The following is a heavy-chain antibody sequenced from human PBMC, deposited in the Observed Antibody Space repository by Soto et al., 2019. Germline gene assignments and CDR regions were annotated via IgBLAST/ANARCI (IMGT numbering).Heavy chain of an antibody. CDR2: INTYKGMT. J-gene: IGHJ4*02. V-gene: IGHV1-18*01. CDR1: GYTFINYH. CDR3: AKSPRGEMATD. Sequence: QVQLVQSGGEVKKPGASVTVSCKASGYTFINYHITWVRQAPGQGLEWMACINTYKGMTDYAQRFQGRVTMTRDTSSSTAYMELRNLGSDDTAVYFCAKSPRGEMATDWGQGTLVTVSS. D-gene: IGHD5-12*01.